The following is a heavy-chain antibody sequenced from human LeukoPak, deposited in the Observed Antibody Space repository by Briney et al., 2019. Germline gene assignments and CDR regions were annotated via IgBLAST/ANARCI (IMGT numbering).Heavy chain of an antibody. CDR1: GGSISSSSYY. D-gene: IGHD3-22*01. Sequence: SETLSLTCTVSGGSISSSSYYWGWIRQPPGKGLEWIGSIYYSGSTYYNPSLKSRVTISVDTSKNQFSLKLSSVTAADTAVYYCARYYYDSSGYFDYWGQGTLVTVSS. V-gene: IGHV4-39*01. CDR3: ARYYYDSSGYFDY. J-gene: IGHJ4*02. CDR2: IYYSGST.